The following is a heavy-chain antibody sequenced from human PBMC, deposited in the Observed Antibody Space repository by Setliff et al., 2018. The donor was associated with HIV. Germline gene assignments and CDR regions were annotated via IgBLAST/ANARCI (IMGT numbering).Heavy chain of an antibody. Sequence: SETLSLTCTVSGDSISSYYWSWIRQPPEKGLEWIGEIYHSGRTNYNPSLKSRVTISVDKSNNQFSLRLSSVTAADTAVYYCARSTAEIAVAGIWGQGTMVTVSS. CDR1: GDSISSYY. CDR3: ARSTAEIAVAGI. D-gene: IGHD6-19*01. V-gene: IGHV4-59*12. CDR2: IYHSGRT. J-gene: IGHJ3*02.